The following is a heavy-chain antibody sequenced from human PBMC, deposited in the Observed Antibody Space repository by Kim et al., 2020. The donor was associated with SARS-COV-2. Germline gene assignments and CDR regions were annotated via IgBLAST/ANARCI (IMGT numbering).Heavy chain of an antibody. Sequence: SETLSLTCVVYGVSFNAYYWSWIRQPPGKGLEWIGEINHSGSTNYNPSLKSRVTISLDTTKNQFSLMLSSVTAPDTAVNYCVRGHPSTRWLYYYYAMVV. J-gene: IGHJ6*01. CDR3: VRGHPSTRWLYYYYAMVV. V-gene: IGHV4-34*01. CDR1: GVSFNAYY. D-gene: IGHD2-15*01. CDR2: INHSGST.